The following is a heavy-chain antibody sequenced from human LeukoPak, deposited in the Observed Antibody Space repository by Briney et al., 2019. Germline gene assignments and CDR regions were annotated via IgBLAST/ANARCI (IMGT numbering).Heavy chain of an antibody. D-gene: IGHD3-10*01. J-gene: IGHJ3*02. CDR1: GFTFCNYA. V-gene: IGHV3-23*01. Sequence: GGSLRLSCEGSGFTFCNYAKIWVPHPPGKRAEEGSGIRARGGRTPYAASVKGRVIITRDSSNTTVFLQMSRLRAEDTALDYCAKDPNGDWVGAFDMWGQGTMVTVSS. CDR2: IRARGGRT. CDR3: AKDPNGDWVGAFDM.